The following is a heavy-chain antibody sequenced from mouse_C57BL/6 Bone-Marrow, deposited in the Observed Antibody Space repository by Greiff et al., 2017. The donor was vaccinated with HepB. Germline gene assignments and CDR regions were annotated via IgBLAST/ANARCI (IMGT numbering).Heavy chain of an antibody. Sequence: QVHVKQPGAELVKPGASVKLSCKASGYTFTSYWMHWVKQRPGRGLEWIGRIDPNSGGTKYNEKFKSKATLTVDKPSSTAYMQLSSQPSEDSAVYYCASLCSSYVGGFAYWGQGTLVTFSA. V-gene: IGHV1-62-3*01. J-gene: IGHJ3*01. CDR1: GYTFTSYW. CDR3: ASLCSSYVGGFAY. CDR2: IDPNSGGT. D-gene: IGHD1-1*01.